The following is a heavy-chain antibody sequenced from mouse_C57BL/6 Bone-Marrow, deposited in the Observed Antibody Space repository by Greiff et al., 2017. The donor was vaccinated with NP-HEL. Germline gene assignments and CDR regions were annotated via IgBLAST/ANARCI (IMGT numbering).Heavy chain of an antibody. D-gene: IGHD2-3*01. V-gene: IGHV1-80*01. CDR3: AFDGYYSYAMDY. CDR2: IYPGDGDT. Sequence: VQLQQSGAELVKPGASVKISCKASGYAFSSYWMNWVKQRPGKGLEWIGQIYPGDGDTNYNGKFKGKATLTADKSSSTAYMQLSSLTSEDSAVYFCAFDGYYSYAMDYWGQGTSVTVSS. J-gene: IGHJ4*01. CDR1: GYAFSSYW.